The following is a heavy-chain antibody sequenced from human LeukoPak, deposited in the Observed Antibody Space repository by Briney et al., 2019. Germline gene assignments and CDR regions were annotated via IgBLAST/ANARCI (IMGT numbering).Heavy chain of an antibody. V-gene: IGHV1-69*13. Sequence: SVKVSCKPSGGTFSSYAISWARQAPGQGLEWMGGIIPIFGTANYAQKFQGRVTITADESTSTAYMELSSLRSEDTAVYYCARGWNIVVVPAGAYESYFDYWGQGTLVTVSS. D-gene: IGHD2-2*01. J-gene: IGHJ4*02. CDR2: IIPIFGTA. CDR3: ARGWNIVVVPAGAYESYFDY. CDR1: GGTFSSYA.